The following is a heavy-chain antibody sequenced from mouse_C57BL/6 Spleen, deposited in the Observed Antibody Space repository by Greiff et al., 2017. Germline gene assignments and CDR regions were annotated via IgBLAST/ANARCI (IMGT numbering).Heavy chain of an antibody. D-gene: IGHD2-3*01. J-gene: IGHJ3*01. Sequence: QVQLQQPGAELVKPGASVTLSCKASGYTFTSYWMHWVKQRPGQGLEWIGMIHPNSGSTNYNEKFKSKATLTVDKSSSTAYMQLSSLTSEDSAVYYCTARGEGWSPWFAYWGQGTLVTVSA. CDR3: TARGEGWSPWFAY. V-gene: IGHV1-64*01. CDR2: IHPNSGST. CDR1: GYTFTSYW.